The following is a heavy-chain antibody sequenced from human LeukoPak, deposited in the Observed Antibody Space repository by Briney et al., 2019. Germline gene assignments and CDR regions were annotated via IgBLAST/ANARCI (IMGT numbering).Heavy chain of an antibody. CDR3: TTDVYCSSTSCYWY. Sequence: PGGSLRLSCAASGFTFSNAWMSWVRQAPGKGLKWVGRIKSKTDGGTTDYAAPVKGRFTISRDDSKNTLYLQMNSLKTEDTAVYYCTTDVYCSSTSCYWYWGQGTLVTVSS. J-gene: IGHJ4*02. V-gene: IGHV3-15*01. D-gene: IGHD2-2*01. CDR1: GFTFSNAW. CDR2: IKSKTDGGTT.